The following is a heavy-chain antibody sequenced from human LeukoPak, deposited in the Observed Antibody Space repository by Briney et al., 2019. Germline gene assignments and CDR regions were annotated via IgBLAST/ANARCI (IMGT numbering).Heavy chain of an antibody. D-gene: IGHD6-13*01. CDR1: GFTFSNYG. CDR2: ISSSSSSI. J-gene: IGHJ5*02. Sequence: GGSLRLSCAASGFTFSNYGMDWVRQAPGKGRGWISYISSSSSSIYYADSVKGRFTISRDNAKNSLYLQMNSLRAEDTAVYYCARGPIAAAGKDWFDPWGQGTLVTVSS. V-gene: IGHV3-48*01. CDR3: ARGPIAAAGKDWFDP.